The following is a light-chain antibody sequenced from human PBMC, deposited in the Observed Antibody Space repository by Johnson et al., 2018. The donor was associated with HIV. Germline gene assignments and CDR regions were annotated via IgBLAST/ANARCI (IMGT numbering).Light chain of an antibody. CDR1: SSNIGNNY. V-gene: IGLV1-51*02. CDR2: ENN. CDR3: GTWDSSLSSYV. J-gene: IGLJ1*01. Sequence: QSLLTQPPSVSAAPGQKVTISCSGSSSNIGNNYVSWYQQLPGTAPKLLIYENNRRPSGTPDRFSGSKSGTSATLGITGLQTGDEADYYCGTWDSSLSSYVFVTGTKVTVL.